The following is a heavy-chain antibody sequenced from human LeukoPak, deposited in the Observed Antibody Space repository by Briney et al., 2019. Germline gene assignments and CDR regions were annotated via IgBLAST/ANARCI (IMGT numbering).Heavy chain of an antibody. Sequence: GGSLTLSCAASGFTFSSYAMHWVRQAPGKGLEWVAVISYDGSNRYYADSVKGRFTISRDNSKNTLYLQMNSLRAEDTAVYYCARDGQVENKGPNYYYYYMDVWGKGTTVTVSS. D-gene: IGHD1-1*01. CDR3: ARDGQVENKGPNYYYYYMDV. CDR2: ISYDGSNR. J-gene: IGHJ6*03. V-gene: IGHV3-30*04. CDR1: GFTFSSYA.